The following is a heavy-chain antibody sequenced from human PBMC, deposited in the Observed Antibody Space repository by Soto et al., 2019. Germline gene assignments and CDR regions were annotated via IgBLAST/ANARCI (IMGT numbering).Heavy chain of an antibody. CDR2: VMGGGGGT. J-gene: IGHJ4*02. CDR1: GFTFSGYT. V-gene: IGHV3-23*01. Sequence: EVQVLESGGGLVQPGGTLRLSCAASGFTFSGYTMSWVRQAPGKGLEWVSGVMGGGGGTFYADSVKGRFTISRDNSKNTLYLQMDSLRAEDTAVYYCAKGAGYCGTSGCFGFFDYRGQGTLVTVSS. D-gene: IGHD2-2*01. CDR3: AKGAGYCGTSGCFGFFDY.